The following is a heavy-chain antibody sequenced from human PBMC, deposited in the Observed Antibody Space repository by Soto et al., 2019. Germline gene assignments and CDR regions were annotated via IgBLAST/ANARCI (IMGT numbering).Heavy chain of an antibody. CDR2: ISAYNGNT. J-gene: IGHJ5*02. V-gene: IGHV1-18*01. D-gene: IGHD3-10*01. Sequence: GASVKVSCKASGYPFTSYGISWVRQAPGQGLEWMGWISAYNGNTNYAQKLQGRVTMTTDTSTSTAYMELRSLRSDDTAVYYCARGHPIWFGELQLQNNWFDPWGQGTLVTVSS. CDR3: ARGHPIWFGELQLQNNWFDP. CDR1: GYPFTSYG.